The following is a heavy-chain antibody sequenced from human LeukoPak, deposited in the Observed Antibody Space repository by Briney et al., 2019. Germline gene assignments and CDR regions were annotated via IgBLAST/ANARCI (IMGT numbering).Heavy chain of an antibody. J-gene: IGHJ4*02. Sequence: ASVKVSCKASGYTFTNYEINWVRQGTGQGLEWLGWMNPSSGNTGYAQKFQGRVTMTRDTSISTAYMELSSLRSEDTAVYYCATLAPMSGYPDYWGQGTLVTVSS. CDR2: MNPSSGNT. D-gene: IGHD3-3*01. V-gene: IGHV1-8*01. CDR1: GYTFTNYE. CDR3: ATLAPMSGYPDY.